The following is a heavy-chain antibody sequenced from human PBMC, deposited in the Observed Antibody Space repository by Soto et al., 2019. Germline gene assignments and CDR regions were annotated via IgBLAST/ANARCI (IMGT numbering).Heavy chain of an antibody. CDR3: AKVIRADSTSSNFYYYSGLDV. J-gene: IGHJ6*02. V-gene: IGHV3-30*18. D-gene: IGHD6-6*01. Sequence: QVQLVESGGGVVQPGRSLRLSCAASGFTFRTYGMHWVRQAPGKGLEWLAVISNNGINKYYADSVKDRFTISRDNSRDTLFLQMNSLRGEDTAIYYCAKVIRADSTSSNFYYYSGLDVWGQGTTVTVSS. CDR1: GFTFRTYG. CDR2: ISNNGINK.